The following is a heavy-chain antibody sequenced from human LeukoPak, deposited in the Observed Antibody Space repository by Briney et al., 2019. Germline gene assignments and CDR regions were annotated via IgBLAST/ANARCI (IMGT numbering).Heavy chain of an antibody. CDR3: ARDRSLVTAVSGSMNY. CDR1: GYTFTSYY. J-gene: IGHJ4*02. D-gene: IGHD6-19*01. Sequence: ASVTVSFTASGYTFTSYYMHWVRRAPGQGLEWMGIINPSGGSTSYAQKFQGRVTMTRDTSTSTVYMELSSLRSEDTAVYYCARDRSLVTAVSGSMNYWGQGTLVTVSS. CDR2: INPSGGST. V-gene: IGHV1-46*01.